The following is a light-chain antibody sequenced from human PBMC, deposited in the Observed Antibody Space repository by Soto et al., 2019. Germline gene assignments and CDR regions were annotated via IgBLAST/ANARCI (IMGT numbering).Light chain of an antibody. CDR3: HQYNNWPWT. J-gene: IGKJ1*01. CDR1: QSISSW. CDR2: DAS. Sequence: DVQMTQSHSTLSATAGDRVTITCRASQSISSWLAWYQHKPGKAPKLLIYDASNLDSGVPSRFSGSGSETEFTLTIRSLQSEDFALYYCHQYNNWPWTFGQGTKVAIK. V-gene: IGKV1-5*01.